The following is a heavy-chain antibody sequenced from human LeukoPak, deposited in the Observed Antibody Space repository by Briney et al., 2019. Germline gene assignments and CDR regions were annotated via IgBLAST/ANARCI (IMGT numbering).Heavy chain of an antibody. CDR3: AREEGDGYNPYYYYGMDV. CDR2: IGSSSSYI. V-gene: IGHV3-21*01. CDR1: GFTFSSYS. Sequence: GGSLRLSCAASGFTFSSYSMNWVRQAPGKGLEWVSSIGSSSSYIYYADSVKGRFTISRDNAKNSLYLQMNSLRVEDTAVYYCAREEGDGYNPYYYYGMDVWGQGTTVTVSS. J-gene: IGHJ6*02. D-gene: IGHD5-24*01.